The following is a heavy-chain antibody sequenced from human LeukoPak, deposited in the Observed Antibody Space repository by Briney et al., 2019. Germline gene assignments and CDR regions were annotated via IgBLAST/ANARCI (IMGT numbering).Heavy chain of an antibody. D-gene: IGHD6-19*01. V-gene: IGHV4-4*02. CDR1: GDSISSSNW. J-gene: IGHJ4*02. CDR2: VYHNGRT. Sequence: SETLSLTCAVSGDSISSSNWWSWVRQPPGKGLEWIGEVYHNGRTNYNPSLKSRVTISMDKSNNQFSLNLRSVTAADTAVYYYARVAVAATGGYIDSWGQGTLVAVSS. CDR3: ARVAVAATGGYIDS.